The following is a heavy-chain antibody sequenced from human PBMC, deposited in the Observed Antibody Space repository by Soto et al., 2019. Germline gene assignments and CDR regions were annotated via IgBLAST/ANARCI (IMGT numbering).Heavy chain of an antibody. Sequence: ASVKVSCKASGYSFTGYYIHWVRQAPGQGLEWMGWINPNSGATNYEQKFRGWVTMTRDTSINTAYMELSRLRSDDAAVYYCARASALRLFSGDSCYRHNCFDPWGQGTLVTVSS. D-gene: IGHD2-15*01. J-gene: IGHJ5*02. CDR1: GYSFTGYY. V-gene: IGHV1-2*04. CDR2: INPNSGAT. CDR3: ARASALRLFSGDSCYRHNCFDP.